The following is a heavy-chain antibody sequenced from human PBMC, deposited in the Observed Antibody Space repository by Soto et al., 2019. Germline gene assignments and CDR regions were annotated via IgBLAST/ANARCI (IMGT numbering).Heavy chain of an antibody. D-gene: IGHD4-17*01. CDR1: GFTFSSYA. J-gene: IGHJ2*01. Sequence: EVQLLESGGGLVQPGGSLRLSCAASGFTFSSYAMSWVRQAPGKGLEWVSVISGSGGSTYSADSVKGRFTISRDNSKSTLYLKMNSLRAEDTAVYYCAKRTVGWYFDLWGRGTLVTVSS. V-gene: IGHV3-23*01. CDR2: ISGSGGST. CDR3: AKRTVGWYFDL.